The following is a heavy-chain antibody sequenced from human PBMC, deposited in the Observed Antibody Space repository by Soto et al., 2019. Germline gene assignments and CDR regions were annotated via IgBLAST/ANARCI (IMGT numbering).Heavy chain of an antibody. V-gene: IGHV3-30*18. CDR1: GFTFSSYG. CDR3: AKPSGSYKHWFDP. CDR2: ISYDGSNK. D-gene: IGHD1-26*01. J-gene: IGHJ5*02. Sequence: GGSLRLSCAASGFTFSSYGMHWVRQAPGKGLEWVAVISYDGSNKYYADSVKGRFTISRDNSKNTLYLQMNSLRAEDTAVYYCAKPSGSYKHWFDPWGQGTLVTVSS.